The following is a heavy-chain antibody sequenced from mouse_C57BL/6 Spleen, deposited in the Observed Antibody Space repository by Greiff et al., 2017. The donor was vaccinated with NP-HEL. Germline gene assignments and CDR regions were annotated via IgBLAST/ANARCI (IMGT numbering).Heavy chain of an antibody. D-gene: IGHD3-2*02. J-gene: IGHJ3*01. CDR2: IYPSDSET. V-gene: IGHV1-61*01. CDR1: GYTFTSYW. CDR3: ARWDSSGPFAY. Sequence: QVQLQQPGAELVRLGSSVKLSCKASGYTFTSYWMDWVKQRPGQGLEWIGNIYPSDSETHYNQKFKDKATLTVDKSSSTAYMQLSSLTSEDSAVYYCARWDSSGPFAYWGQGTLVTVSA.